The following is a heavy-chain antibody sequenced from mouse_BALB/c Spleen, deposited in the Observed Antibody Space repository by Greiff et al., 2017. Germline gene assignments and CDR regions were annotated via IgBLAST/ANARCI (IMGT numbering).Heavy chain of an antibody. V-gene: IGHV1-14*01. CDR3: ARRGLRDYYAMDY. CDR2: INPYNDGT. CDR1: GYTFTSYV. D-gene: IGHD2-4*01. Sequence: EVQVVESGPELVKPGASVKMSCKASGYTFTSYVMHWVKQKPGQGLEWIGYINPYNDGTKYNEKFKGKATLTSDKSSSTAYMELSSLTSEDSAVYYCARRGLRDYYAMDYWGQGTSVTVSS. J-gene: IGHJ4*01.